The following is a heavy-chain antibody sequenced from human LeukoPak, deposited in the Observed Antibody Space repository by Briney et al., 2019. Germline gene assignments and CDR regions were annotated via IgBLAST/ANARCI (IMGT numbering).Heavy chain of an antibody. Sequence: ASVNVSCKASGYTFTSYGISWVRQAPGQGLEWVAWISAYNSNKNSAEKFQGRVTMTIDTSTSTAYMELRSLKSDDTAVYYCVRHIKPAGPWDGMDVWGQGTTVIVSS. CDR2: ISAYNSNK. V-gene: IGHV1-18*04. J-gene: IGHJ6*02. CDR3: VRHIKPAGPWDGMDV. D-gene: IGHD1-26*01. CDR1: GYTFTSYG.